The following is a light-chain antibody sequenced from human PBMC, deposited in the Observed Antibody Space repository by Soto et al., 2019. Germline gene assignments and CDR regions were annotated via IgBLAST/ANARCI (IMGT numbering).Light chain of an antibody. CDR1: SSDVGSDNL. J-gene: IGLJ2*01. CDR2: EVS. CDR3: CSYAGSSTYVV. Sequence: QSVLTQPASVSGSPGQSITISCTGTSSDVGSDNLVSWYQQHPGKAPKLMIYEVSKRPSGVSNRFSGTKSGNKASLTISGLKAEDEADYYCCSYAGSSTYVVFGGGTQLTVL. V-gene: IGLV2-23*02.